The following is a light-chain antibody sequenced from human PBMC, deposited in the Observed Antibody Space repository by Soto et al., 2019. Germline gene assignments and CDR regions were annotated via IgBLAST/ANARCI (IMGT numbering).Light chain of an antibody. CDR2: GAS. Sequence: EIVLTQSPGTLSLSPGEGATLSCRASQSVSSSSLAWYQQKPGQAPRLLIYGASSRATGIPDRFSGSGSGTDFTLTISRLEPEDFAVYYCQQYNNWPRTFGQRTKVDIK. J-gene: IGKJ1*01. V-gene: IGKV3-20*01. CDR3: QQYNNWPRT. CDR1: QSVSSSS.